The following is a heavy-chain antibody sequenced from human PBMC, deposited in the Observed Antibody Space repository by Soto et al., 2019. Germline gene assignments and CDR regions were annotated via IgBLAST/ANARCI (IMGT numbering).Heavy chain of an antibody. D-gene: IGHD2-2*01. CDR3: ARGGDWISTRCFYYGKDG. CDR1: GFIFRSYW. Sequence: GGSLRLSCAASGFIFRSYWMHWVRQAPGKGLVWVSRINGDGSSTGYADSVKGRFTISRDNAKNTLYLQMNSLRADDTAVYYCARGGDWISTRCFYYGKDGWGQGTTVTVSS. J-gene: IGHJ6*02. CDR2: INGDGSST. V-gene: IGHV3-74*01.